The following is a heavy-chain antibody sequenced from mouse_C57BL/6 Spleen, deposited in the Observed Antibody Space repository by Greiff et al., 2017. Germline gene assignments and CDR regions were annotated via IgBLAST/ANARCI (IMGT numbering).Heavy chain of an antibody. J-gene: IGHJ1*03. CDR2: IDPSDSET. V-gene: IGHV1-52*01. Sequence: QVQLQQPGAELVRPGSSVKLSCKASGYTFTSYWMHWVKQRPIQGLEWIGNIDPSDSETHYNQKFKDKATLTVDKSSSTAYMQLSSLTSEDSAVYYCARSRYSGRYFDVWGTGTTVTVSS. CDR3: ARSRYSGRYFDV. D-gene: IGHD2-12*01. CDR1: GYTFTSYW.